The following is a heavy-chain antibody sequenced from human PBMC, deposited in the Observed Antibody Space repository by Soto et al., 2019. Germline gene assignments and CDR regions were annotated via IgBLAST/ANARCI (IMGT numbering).Heavy chain of an antibody. D-gene: IGHD3-22*01. CDR1: GFTFSSYA. Sequence: GSLRLSCAASGFTFSSYAMSWVRQAPGKGLEWVSAISGSGGSTYYADSVKGRFTISRDNSKNTLYLQMNSLRAEVTAVYYCAKADPYYYDSSGYYYRQYYYGMDVWGQGTTVTVSS. J-gene: IGHJ6*02. CDR2: ISGSGGST. V-gene: IGHV3-23*01. CDR3: AKADPYYYDSSGYYYRQYYYGMDV.